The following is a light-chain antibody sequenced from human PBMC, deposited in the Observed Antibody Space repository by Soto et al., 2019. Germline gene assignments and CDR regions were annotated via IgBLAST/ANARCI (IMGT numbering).Light chain of an antibody. CDR1: SSDVGYYNL. V-gene: IGLV2-23*02. Sequence: QSVLTQPAAVSGSTGQSITISCTGTSSDVGYYNLVSWYQRHPGKAPKLIIYEVNKRPSGFSNRFSGSKSGNTASLTISGLQAEDEADYYCCSYAGSTTHYVFGTGTKVTVL. CDR2: EVN. J-gene: IGLJ1*01. CDR3: CSYAGSTTHYV.